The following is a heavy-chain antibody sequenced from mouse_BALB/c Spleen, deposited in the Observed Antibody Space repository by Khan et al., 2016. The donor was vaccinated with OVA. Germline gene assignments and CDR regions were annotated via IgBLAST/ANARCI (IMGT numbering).Heavy chain of an antibody. CDR3: ARVGYNGTMDC. CDR2: INTYTGEP. Sequence: QIQLVQSGPELKKPGETVQISCKASGFTFTNYGMNWVKQAPGKGLKWMGWINTYTGEPTFADDFKGRFAFSLTTSVNTAYLQINSLKNEDTATYFCARVGYNGTMDCWGQGTSVTVSS. J-gene: IGHJ4*01. CDR1: GFTFTNYG. V-gene: IGHV9-3-1*01. D-gene: IGHD2-14*01.